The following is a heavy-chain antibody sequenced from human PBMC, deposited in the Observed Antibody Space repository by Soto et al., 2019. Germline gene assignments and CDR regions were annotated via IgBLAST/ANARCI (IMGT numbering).Heavy chain of an antibody. CDR2: ISSNGGST. D-gene: IGHD3-9*01. CDR1: GFTFSSYA. CDR3: ARGGTADYDILTGYYTLDY. Sequence: GGSLRLSCAASGFTFSSYAMHWVRQAPGKGLEYVSAISSNGGSTYYADSVKGRFTISRDNSKNTLYLQMGSLRAEDMAVYYCARGGTADYDILTGYYTLDYWGQGTLVTVSS. J-gene: IGHJ4*02. V-gene: IGHV3-64*02.